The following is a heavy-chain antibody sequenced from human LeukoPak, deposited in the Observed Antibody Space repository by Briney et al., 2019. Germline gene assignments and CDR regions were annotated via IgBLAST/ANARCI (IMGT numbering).Heavy chain of an antibody. CDR3: ASGGGAFDI. Sequence: GESLKISCKGSGCSFTSCWYCWGRQLPAKGLEWMRIVYPDDSDTRYSPSFQGQVTISADKSISTAYLQWSSLKASDTAMYYCASGGGAFDIWGQGTMVTVSS. J-gene: IGHJ3*02. V-gene: IGHV5-51*01. D-gene: IGHD3-10*01. CDR1: GCSFTSCW. CDR2: VYPDDSDT.